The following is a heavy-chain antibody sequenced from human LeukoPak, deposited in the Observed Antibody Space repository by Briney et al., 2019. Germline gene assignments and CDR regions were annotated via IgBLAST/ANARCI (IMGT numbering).Heavy chain of an antibody. Sequence: GGSLRLSCAASGFTFSSYWMSWVRQAPGKGLEWVANIKQDGSEKYYVDSVKGRFTISRDNAKNSLYLQMNSLRAEDTAVYYCARDNLIVVDAFDIWGQGTMVTVSS. V-gene: IGHV3-7*01. J-gene: IGHJ3*02. CDR2: IKQDGSEK. CDR3: ARDNLIVVDAFDI. D-gene: IGHD1-26*01. CDR1: GFTFSSYW.